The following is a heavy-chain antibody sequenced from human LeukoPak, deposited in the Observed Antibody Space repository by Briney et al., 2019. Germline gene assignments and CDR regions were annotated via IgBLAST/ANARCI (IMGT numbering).Heavy chain of an antibody. CDR3: ATPHYSNYGLLLFDY. CDR1: GYTLTELS. V-gene: IGHV1-24*01. CDR2: FDPEDGET. D-gene: IGHD4-11*01. J-gene: IGHJ4*02. Sequence: ASVKVSCKVSGYTLTELSMHWVRQAPGKGLEWMGGFDPEDGETIYAQKFQGRVTMTEDTSTDTAYMELSSLRSEDTAVYYCATPHYSNYGLLLFDYWGQGTLVTVSS.